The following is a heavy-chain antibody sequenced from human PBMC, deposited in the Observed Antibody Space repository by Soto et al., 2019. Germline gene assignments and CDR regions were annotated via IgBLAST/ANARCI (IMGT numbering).Heavy chain of an antibody. V-gene: IGHV1-8*01. Sequence: VASVKVSCKASGYTFTSYDINWVRQATGQGLEWMGWMNPNSGNTGYAQKFQGRVTMTRNTSISTAYMELSSLRSEATAVYYCAREIYCGGDCYPRRIVAFDIWGPGTLVTVSS. CDR2: MNPNSGNT. CDR1: GYTFTSYD. J-gene: IGHJ3*02. CDR3: AREIYCGGDCYPRRIVAFDI. D-gene: IGHD2-21*02.